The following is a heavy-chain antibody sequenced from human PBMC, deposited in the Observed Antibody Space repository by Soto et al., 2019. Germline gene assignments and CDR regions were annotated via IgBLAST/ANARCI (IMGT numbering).Heavy chain of an antibody. J-gene: IGHJ4*02. CDR1: GFTFNNYV. D-gene: IGHD5-18*01. CDR2: LSRSGGST. Sequence: VQLVDSGGGLVQPGGSLRLSCAASGFTFNNYVMSWVRQSPGKGLEWVSALSRSGGSTYYADSVKGRFAISRDNSKKTLYLQMNSLRAEDTAVYYFAKCEFSFGPNSLYYLDYWGQGTLVAVSS. CDR3: AKCEFSFGPNSLYYLDY. V-gene: IGHV3-23*04.